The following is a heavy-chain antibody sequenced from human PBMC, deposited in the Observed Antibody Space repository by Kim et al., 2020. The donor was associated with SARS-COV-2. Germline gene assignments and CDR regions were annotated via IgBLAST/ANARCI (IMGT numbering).Heavy chain of an antibody. Sequence: GGSLRLSCAASGCTFSNFAMIWVRQAPGKGLEWVAAVTGDGDYTNYAESVKGRFTISRDNFKNTLSLQMTSLRAEDTALHYCARRYRERSGWTDYWGQGT. V-gene: IGHV3-23*01. J-gene: IGHJ4*02. CDR3: ARRYRERSGWTDY. CDR2: VTGDGDYT. D-gene: IGHD6-19*01. CDR1: GCTFSNFA.